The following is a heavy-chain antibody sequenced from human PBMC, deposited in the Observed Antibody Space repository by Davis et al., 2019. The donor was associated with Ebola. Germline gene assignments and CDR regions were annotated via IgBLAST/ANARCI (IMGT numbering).Heavy chain of an antibody. Sequence: GESLKISCAASGFTFSSYAMHWVRQAPGKGLEWVAVISYDGSNKYYADSVKGRFTISRDNSKNTLYLQMNSLRAEDTAVYYCARDRRSTGAFDIWGQGTMVTVSS. D-gene: IGHD2-2*01. CDR1: GFTFSSYA. V-gene: IGHV3-30-3*01. J-gene: IGHJ3*02. CDR2: ISYDGSNK. CDR3: ARDRRSTGAFDI.